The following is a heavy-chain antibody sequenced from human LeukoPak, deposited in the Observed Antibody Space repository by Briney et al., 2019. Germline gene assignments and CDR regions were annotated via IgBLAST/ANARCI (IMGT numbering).Heavy chain of an antibody. D-gene: IGHD6-13*01. CDR3: ARNKESNSWYPVFDY. Sequence: PSGTLPLTCDVSGASISSNNWWSWVRQPPGKGLEWIGEIFHGGNTNYNPSLKSRVTISVDKSNNQFSLKLSSVTAADTAVYYCARNKESNSWYPVFDYWGQGTLVTVSS. V-gene: IGHV4-4*02. J-gene: IGHJ4*02. CDR2: IFHGGNT. CDR1: GASISSNNW.